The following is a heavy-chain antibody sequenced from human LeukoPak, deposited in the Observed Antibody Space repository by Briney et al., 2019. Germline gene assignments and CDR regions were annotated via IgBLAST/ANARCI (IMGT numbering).Heavy chain of an antibody. J-gene: IGHJ6*03. CDR2: IYYSGST. V-gene: IGHV4-59*01. CDR1: GGSISSYY. Sequence: PSETLSLTCTVSGGSISSYYWSWIRQPPGKGLEWIGYIYYSGSTNYNPSLKSRVTISVDTSKNQFSLKLSSVTAADTAVYYCASAKRSGYYYYHMDVWGKGTTVTVSS. CDR3: ASAKRSGYYYYHMDV. D-gene: IGHD1-1*01.